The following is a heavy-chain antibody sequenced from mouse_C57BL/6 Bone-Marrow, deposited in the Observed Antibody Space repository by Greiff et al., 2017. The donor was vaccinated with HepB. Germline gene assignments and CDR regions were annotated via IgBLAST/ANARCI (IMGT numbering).Heavy chain of an antibody. CDR2: IWSGGST. CDR1: GFSLTSYG. D-gene: IGHD2-4*01. V-gene: IGHV2-4*01. Sequence: QVQLKQSGPGLVQPSQRLSITCTVSGFSLTSYGVHWVRQPPGKGLEWLGVIWSGGSTDYNAAFISRLSISKDNSKSQVFFKMNSLQADDTAIYYCAKRGLRRYYAMDYWGQGTSVTVSS. CDR3: AKRGLRRYYAMDY. J-gene: IGHJ4*01.